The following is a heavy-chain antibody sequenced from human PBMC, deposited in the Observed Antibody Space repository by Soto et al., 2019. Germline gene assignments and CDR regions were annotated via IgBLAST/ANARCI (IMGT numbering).Heavy chain of an antibody. Sequence: SETLSLTCTVSGGSISSYYWSWIRQPPEKGLEWIGYIYYSGSTNYNPSLKSRVTISVGTSKNQFSLKLSSVTAADTAVYYCARDHIRDGYNYFDYWGQGTLVTVSS. CDR1: GGSISSYY. J-gene: IGHJ4*02. CDR3: ARDHIRDGYNYFDY. V-gene: IGHV4-59*01. CDR2: IYYSGST. D-gene: IGHD5-12*01.